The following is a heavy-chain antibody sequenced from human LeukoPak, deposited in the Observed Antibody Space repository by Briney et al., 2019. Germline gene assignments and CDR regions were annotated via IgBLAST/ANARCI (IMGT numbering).Heavy chain of an antibody. CDR2: IYSDNT. CDR3: ARGPPIAAAGITGQYYYYYMDV. J-gene: IGHJ6*03. Sequence: GGSLRLSCTVSGFTVSSNSMSWVRQAPGKGLEWGSFIYSDNTHYSDSVKGRFTISRDNSKNTLYLQMNSLRAEDTAVYYCARGPPIAAAGITGQYYYYYMDVWGKGTTVTVSS. V-gene: IGHV3-53*01. CDR1: GFTVSSNS. D-gene: IGHD6-13*01.